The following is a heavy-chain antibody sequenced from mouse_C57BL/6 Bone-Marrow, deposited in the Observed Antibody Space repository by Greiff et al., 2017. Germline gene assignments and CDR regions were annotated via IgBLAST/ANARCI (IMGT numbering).Heavy chain of an antibody. Sequence: VQLQQSGAELARPGASVKLSCKASGYTFTSYGISWVKQRTGQGLEWIGEIYPRSGNTYYNEKFKGKATLTADKSSSTAYMELRSLTSEDSAVYVCARRQYLPAWFAYWGQGTLVTVSA. D-gene: IGHD6-2*01. CDR1: GYTFTSYG. CDR3: ARRQYLPAWFAY. CDR2: IYPRSGNT. V-gene: IGHV1-81*01. J-gene: IGHJ3*01.